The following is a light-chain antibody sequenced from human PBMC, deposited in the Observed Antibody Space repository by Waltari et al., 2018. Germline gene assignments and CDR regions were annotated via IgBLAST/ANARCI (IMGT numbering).Light chain of an antibody. J-gene: IGLJ2*01. V-gene: IGLV2-23*01. CDR3: CSYAGSSTLI. Sequence: QPALTQPASVSGSPGQSITTPCTGTSRDVGSYTLVPWYLQYPAKVPNLIVYDANQRPSGVSSRFSGSKSGNTASLTISGLQAEDEADYYCCSYAGSSTLIFGGGTKVTVL. CDR2: DAN. CDR1: SRDVGSYTL.